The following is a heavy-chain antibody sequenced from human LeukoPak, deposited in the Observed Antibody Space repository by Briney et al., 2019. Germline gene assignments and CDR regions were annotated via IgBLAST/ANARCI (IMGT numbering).Heavy chain of an antibody. D-gene: IGHD2-21*02. CDR1: GFTFSSYW. CDR3: ATDCRGLCDFDV. V-gene: IGHV3-7*03. J-gene: IGHJ3*01. CDR2: IKPDGSEI. Sequence: PGGSLRLSCAASGFTFSSYWISWVRQAPEKGLEWVAKIKPDGSEIYHVDSVQGRFTISRDNAKNSLYLQMNSLRVEDTAVYFCATDCRGLCDFDVWGQGTMVTVSS.